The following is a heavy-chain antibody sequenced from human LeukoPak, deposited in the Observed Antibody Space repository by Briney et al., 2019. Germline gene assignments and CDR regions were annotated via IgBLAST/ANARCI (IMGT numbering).Heavy chain of an antibody. J-gene: IGHJ3*02. Sequence: ASVKVSCKASGYTFTGYYMHWVRQAPGQGLEWMGWINPNSGGTNYAQKFQGRVTMTRDTSISTAYMELSRLRSDDTAVYYCARDRDYYDSSGYLGDDAFDIWGQGTMVTVSS. V-gene: IGHV1-2*02. CDR3: ARDRDYYDSSGYLGDDAFDI. D-gene: IGHD3-22*01. CDR1: GYTFTGYY. CDR2: INPNSGGT.